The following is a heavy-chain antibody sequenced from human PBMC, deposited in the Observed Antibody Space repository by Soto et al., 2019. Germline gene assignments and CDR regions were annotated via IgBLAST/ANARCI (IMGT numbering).Heavy chain of an antibody. CDR1: GGTFSSYA. V-gene: IGHV1-69*13. D-gene: IGHD3-22*01. CDR2: IIPIFGTA. Sequence: ASVKVSCKASGGTFSSYAISWVRQAPGQGLEWMGGIIPIFGTANYAQKFQGRVTITADESTSTAYMELSSLRSEDTAVYYCARGNRPPTYYYDSSGYEGFDYWGQGXLVTVYS. CDR3: ARGNRPPTYYYDSSGYEGFDY. J-gene: IGHJ4*02.